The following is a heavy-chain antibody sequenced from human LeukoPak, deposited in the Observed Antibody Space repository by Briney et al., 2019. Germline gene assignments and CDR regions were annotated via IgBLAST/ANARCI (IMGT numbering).Heavy chain of an antibody. J-gene: IGHJ3*02. CDR2: IYSGGST. CDR1: GFTVSSNY. V-gene: IGHV3-53*01. D-gene: IGHD3-22*01. Sequence: GGSLRLSCAASGFTVSSNYMSWVRQAPGKGLEWVSVIYSGGSTYYADSVKGRFTISRDISKNTLYLQMNSLRDEDTAVYYCARDSTTYYYDRRDTFDIWGQGTMVTVSS. CDR3: ARDSTTYYYDRRDTFDI.